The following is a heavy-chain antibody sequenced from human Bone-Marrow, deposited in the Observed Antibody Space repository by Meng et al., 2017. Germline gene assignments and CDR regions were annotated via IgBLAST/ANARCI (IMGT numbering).Heavy chain of an antibody. CDR1: GYTFTSYA. V-gene: IGHV1-3*01. J-gene: IGHJ4*02. CDR2: INAGNGNT. Sequence: QVQRLQSGAGVKKPGASVKVSCKASGYTFTSYAMHWVRQAPGQRLEWMGWINAGNGNTKYSQKFQGRVTITRDTSASTAYMELSSLRSEDTAVYYCARGPMVRGYYFDYWGQGTLVTVSS. D-gene: IGHD3-10*01. CDR3: ARGPMVRGYYFDY.